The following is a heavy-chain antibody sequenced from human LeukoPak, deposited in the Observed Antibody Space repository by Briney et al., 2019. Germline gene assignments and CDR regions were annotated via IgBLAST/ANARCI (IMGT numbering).Heavy chain of an antibody. J-gene: IGHJ4*02. D-gene: IGHD6-6*01. CDR3: ARSIAARIFDY. CDR2: IIPIFGTA. Sequence: SVKVSCKASGSTFISYAISWVRQAPGQGLEWMGGIIPIFGTANYAQKFQGRVTITADESTSTAYMELSSLRSEDTAVYYCARSIAARIFDYWGQGTLVTVSS. V-gene: IGHV1-69*13. CDR1: GSTFISYA.